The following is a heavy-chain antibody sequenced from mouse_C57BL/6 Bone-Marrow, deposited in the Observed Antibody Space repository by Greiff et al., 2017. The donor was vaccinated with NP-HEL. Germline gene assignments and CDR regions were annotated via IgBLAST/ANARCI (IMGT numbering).Heavy chain of an antibody. CDR3: AREETAGAMDY. V-gene: IGHV3-6*01. J-gene: IGHJ4*01. D-gene: IGHD3-2*01. CDR2: ISYDGSN. CDR1: GYSITSGYY. Sequence: EVQLVESGPGLVKPSQSLSLTCSVTGYSITSGYYWNWIRQFPGNKLEWMGYISYDGSNNYNPSLKNRISITRDTSKNQFFLKLNSVTTEDTATYYCAREETAGAMDYWGQGTSVTVSS.